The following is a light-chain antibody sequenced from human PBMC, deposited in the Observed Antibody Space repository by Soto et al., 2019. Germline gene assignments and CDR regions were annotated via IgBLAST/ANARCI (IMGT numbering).Light chain of an antibody. CDR1: QSLLHSNGYNY. V-gene: IGKV2-28*01. CDR2: LGS. CDR3: MQALQTPIT. J-gene: IGKJ5*01. Sequence: DIVMTQAPLSLPVTPGDPASISCRSSQSLLHSNGYNYLDWYLQKPGQSQQLLIYLGSNRAYGVSDRFSGSGSGTDFTLKISRVEAEDVGVYYCMQALQTPITFGQGTRLEIK.